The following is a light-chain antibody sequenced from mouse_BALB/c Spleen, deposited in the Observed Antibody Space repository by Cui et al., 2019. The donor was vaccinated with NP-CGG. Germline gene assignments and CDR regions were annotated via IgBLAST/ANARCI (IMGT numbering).Light chain of an antibody. CDR1: TGAVTNSNY. J-gene: IGLJ1*01. Sequence: QSFVTPESALNTSPGETVTLTCRSNTGAVTNSNYANWVQEKPDHLFTGLIGGTNNRVPGVPARFSGSLIGDKAALTITGAQTEDEAIYFCALWYTNHWVFGGGTNLTVL. V-gene: IGLV1*01. CDR2: GTN. CDR3: ALWYTNHWV.